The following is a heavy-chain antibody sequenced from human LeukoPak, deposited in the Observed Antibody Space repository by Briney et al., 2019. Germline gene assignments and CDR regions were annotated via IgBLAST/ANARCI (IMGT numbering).Heavy chain of an antibody. J-gene: IGHJ4*02. Sequence: KPSETLSLTCAVYGGSFSGYYWSWSRQPPGKGLEWIGEINHSGSTNYNPSLKSRVTISVDTSRNQFSLKLSSVTAADTAVYYCARGGGSSWYRGGGYYFDYWGQGTLVTVSS. CDR2: INHSGST. CDR3: ARGGGSSWYRGGGYYFDY. CDR1: GGSFSGYY. V-gene: IGHV4-34*01. D-gene: IGHD6-13*01.